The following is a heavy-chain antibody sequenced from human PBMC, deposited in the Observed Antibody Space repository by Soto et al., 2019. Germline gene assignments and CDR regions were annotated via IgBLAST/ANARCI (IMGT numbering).Heavy chain of an antibody. Sequence: QLQLQESGSGLVRPSQTLSLTCTVSGASIGSGSYSWNWIRQPPGKVLEWIGYLPHSGDTFFNPSLRRPVSISVVRSNNQFSLKLISVTAAAKAVYYCPRFPLWFGELDYWGQGAIVTVSS. V-gene: IGHV4-30-2*01. D-gene: IGHD3-10*01. CDR3: PRFPLWFGELDY. CDR2: LPHSGDT. CDR1: GASIGSGSYS. J-gene: IGHJ4*02.